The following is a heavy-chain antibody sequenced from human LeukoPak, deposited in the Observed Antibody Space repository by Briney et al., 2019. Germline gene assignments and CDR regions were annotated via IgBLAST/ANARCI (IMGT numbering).Heavy chain of an antibody. V-gene: IGHV3-30*03. CDR3: ARGREYYYGMDV. CDR1: GFTFSSYG. CDR2: ISYDGSNK. Sequence: GRSLRLSCAASGFTFSSYGMHWVRQAPGKGLEWVAVISYDGSNKYYADSVKGRFTISRDNSKNTLYLQMNSLRAEDTAVYYCARGREYYYGMDVWGQGTTVTVSS. J-gene: IGHJ6*02.